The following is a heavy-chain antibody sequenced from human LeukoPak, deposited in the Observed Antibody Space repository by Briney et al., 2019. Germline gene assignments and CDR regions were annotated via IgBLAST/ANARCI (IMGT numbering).Heavy chain of an antibody. Sequence: PSETLSLTCTVSGGSISSGGYYWSWIRQHPGKGLEWIGYIYYSGSTYYNPSLKSRVTISVDTSKNQLSLKLSSVTAADTAVYYCARGGDYGDSNWFDPWGQGTLVTVSS. CDR1: GGSISSGGYY. CDR3: ARGGDYGDSNWFDP. V-gene: IGHV4-31*03. J-gene: IGHJ5*02. CDR2: IYYSGST. D-gene: IGHD4-17*01.